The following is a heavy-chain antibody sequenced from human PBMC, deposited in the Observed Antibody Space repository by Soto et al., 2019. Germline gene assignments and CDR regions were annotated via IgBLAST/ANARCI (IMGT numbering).Heavy chain of an antibody. D-gene: IGHD7-27*01. V-gene: IGHV3-21*01. CDR1: GFTFSTYA. Sequence: EVQLLESGGGLIQPGGSLRLTCAASGFTFSTYAMSWVRQAPGKRLEWVSSISSSGYYIHYADSVKGRFTVSRDTASNSVFLQMNSLRGEDTAVYFCARQFWDYDYYGMDVWDQGTTVTVSS. CDR3: ARQFWDYDYYGMDV. J-gene: IGHJ6*02. CDR2: ISSSGYYI.